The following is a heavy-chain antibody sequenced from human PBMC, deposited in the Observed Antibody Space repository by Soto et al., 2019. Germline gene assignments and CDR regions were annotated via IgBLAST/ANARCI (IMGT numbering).Heavy chain of an antibody. CDR2: IIPILGIA. V-gene: IGHV1-69*02. CDR3: ARPNYDYIWGSYTALDY. CDR1: GGTFSSYT. D-gene: IGHD3-16*01. J-gene: IGHJ4*02. Sequence: ASVKVSCKASGGTFSSYTISWVRQAPGQGLEWMGRIIPILGIANYAQKFQGRVTITADKSTSTAYMELSSLRSEDTAVYYCARPNYDYIWGSYTALDYWGQGTLVTVSS.